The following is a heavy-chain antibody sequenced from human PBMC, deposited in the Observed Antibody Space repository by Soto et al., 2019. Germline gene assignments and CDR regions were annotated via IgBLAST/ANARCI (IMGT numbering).Heavy chain of an antibody. CDR1: GASMIEYF. V-gene: IGHV4-59*01. Sequence: PSETLSLTCTVSGASMIEYFWSWIRQSPGKGLEWIGYIYYLGSTDYNPSLKSRVTISVDTSKRQFSLRLTSVTAADTAVYYCARDGYDGSGSPYPAFWGPGTQVTVSS. J-gene: IGHJ4*02. CDR2: IYYLGST. D-gene: IGHD3-10*01. CDR3: ARDGYDGSGSPYPAF.